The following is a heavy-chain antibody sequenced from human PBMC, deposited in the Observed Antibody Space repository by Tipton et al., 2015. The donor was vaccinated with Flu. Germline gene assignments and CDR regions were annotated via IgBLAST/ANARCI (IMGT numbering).Heavy chain of an antibody. J-gene: IGHJ6*02. CDR3: ARDGLYGSGSPLGMDV. CDR1: GFIVSANY. CDR2: IYSAGDT. V-gene: IGHV3-53*01. Sequence: SLRLSCAASGFIVSANYISWVRQAPGKGLEWVSVIYSAGDTYYADSVKGRFTISRDNSKNTLYLQMNSLRAEDTAVYYCARDGLYGSGSPLGMDVWGQGTTVTVSS. D-gene: IGHD3-10*01.